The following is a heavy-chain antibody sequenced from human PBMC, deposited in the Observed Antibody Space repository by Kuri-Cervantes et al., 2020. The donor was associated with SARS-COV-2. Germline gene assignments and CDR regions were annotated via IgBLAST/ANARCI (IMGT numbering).Heavy chain of an antibody. J-gene: IGHJ3*02. V-gene: IGHV3-15*01. CDR2: VKSKIDGETK. CDR3: ITDNWRAASAFEM. Sequence: GESLKISCVASGFTFSDAWMGWVRQAPGKGLQWVGRVKSKIDGETKDLGAPVKDRFTISREDSKNILYLQMNSLKTEDTAVYYCITDNWRAASAFEMWGLGTMVTVSS. D-gene: IGHD6-25*01. CDR1: GFTFSDAW.